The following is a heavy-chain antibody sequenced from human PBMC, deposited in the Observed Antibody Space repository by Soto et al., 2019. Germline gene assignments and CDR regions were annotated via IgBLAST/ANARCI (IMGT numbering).Heavy chain of an antibody. D-gene: IGHD6-25*01. CDR3: ARIGGYHGPLDY. CDR2: TYHRGST. Sequence: PSETLSLTCSVSGVSIIRYFWSWRRQAPGGGLEWIGYTYHRGSTNYSPSLKSRVAISLDTSENQFSLKVNSVTAADTAVYYCARIGGYHGPLDYWGQGTPVTVSS. J-gene: IGHJ4*02. CDR1: GVSIIRYF. V-gene: IGHV4-59*01.